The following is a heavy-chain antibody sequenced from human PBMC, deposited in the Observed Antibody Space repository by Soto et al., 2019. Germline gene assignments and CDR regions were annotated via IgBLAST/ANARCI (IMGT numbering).Heavy chain of an antibody. V-gene: IGHV3-33*01. J-gene: IGHJ6*02. D-gene: IGHD3-10*01. CDR2: MWYDGSNK. Sequence: QVQLVESGGGVVQPGRSLRLSCAASGFTFSSYGMHWVRQAPGKGLEWVAVMWYDGSNKYYADSVKGRFTISRDNSKNTLYLQMNSLRAEDTAVYYCARAGFGELGYYGMAVWGQGTTVTVSS. CDR3: ARAGFGELGYYGMAV. CDR1: GFTFSSYG.